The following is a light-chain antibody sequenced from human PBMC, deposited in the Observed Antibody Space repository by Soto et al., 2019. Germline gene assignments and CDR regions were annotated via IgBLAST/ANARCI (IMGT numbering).Light chain of an antibody. CDR2: GAS. V-gene: IGKV3-15*01. Sequence: EIVMTQSPATLSLSPGGRAALSCRASQSISDTLAWYQQKPGQAPRLLIHGASTRAPGFPARFSGSGSGTDFTLTISSLQSEDFAVYYCQQYDNWRTFGQGTRLEI. CDR1: QSISDT. J-gene: IGKJ5*01. CDR3: QQYDNWRT.